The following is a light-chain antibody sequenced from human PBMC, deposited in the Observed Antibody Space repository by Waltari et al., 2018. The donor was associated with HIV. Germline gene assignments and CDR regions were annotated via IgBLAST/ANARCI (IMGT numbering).Light chain of an antibody. CDR2: ANN. J-gene: IGLJ2*01. CDR1: SSNIGSNT. V-gene: IGLV1-44*01. Sequence: QSVLTQPPSASGTPGQRVTISCSRSSSNIGSNTVNWYQQLPGTAPKLLVYANNQRPSGVPDRFSGSRSGTSASLAISWLQSEDEADYYCATWDDSLNGVIFGGGTTLTVL. CDR3: ATWDDSLNGVI.